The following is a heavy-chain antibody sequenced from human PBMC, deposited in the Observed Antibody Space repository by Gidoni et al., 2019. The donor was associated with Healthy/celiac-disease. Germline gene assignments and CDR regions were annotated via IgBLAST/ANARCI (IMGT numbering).Heavy chain of an antibody. J-gene: IGHJ4*02. CDR2: IYYSGST. V-gene: IGHV4-31*03. CDR1: GGSISSGGYY. CDR3: ARRIDILTGYYHFDY. Sequence: QVPLQESGPGLVKPSQTLSLIRTVSGGSISSGGYYWRWIRQHPGKGLEWIGYIYYSGSTYYNPSLKSRVTISVDTSKNQFSLKLSSVTAADTAVYYCARRIDILTGYYHFDYWGQGTLVTVSS. D-gene: IGHD3-9*01.